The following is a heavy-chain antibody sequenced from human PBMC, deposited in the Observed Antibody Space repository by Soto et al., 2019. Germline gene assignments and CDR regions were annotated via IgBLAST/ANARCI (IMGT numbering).Heavy chain of an antibody. J-gene: IGHJ6*02. Sequence: QVQLQESGPGLVKPSQTLSLTCTVSGGSISSGGYYWSWIRQHPGKGLEWIGYIYYSGSTYYNPYLKSRVTISVDTSKNQFSLKLSSVTAADTAVYYCARVRDSSGYAVEGYGMDVWGQGTTVTVSS. CDR2: IYYSGST. CDR1: GGSISSGGYY. V-gene: IGHV4-31*03. D-gene: IGHD3-22*01. CDR3: ARVRDSSGYAVEGYGMDV.